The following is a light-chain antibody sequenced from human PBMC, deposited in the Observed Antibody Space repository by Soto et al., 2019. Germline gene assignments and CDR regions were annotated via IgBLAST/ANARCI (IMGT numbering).Light chain of an antibody. CDR3: QQYTGPPTT. V-gene: IGKV3D-15*01. CDR1: QSVSSN. Sequence: EIVMTQSPATLSVSPVERATLSCRASQSVSSNLAWYQQKPGQAPRLLIYGASTRAAGIPDRFSGSGSGTDFTLTITRLEPEDSAVYFCQQYTGPPTTFGQGTRLEIK. J-gene: IGKJ5*01. CDR2: GAS.